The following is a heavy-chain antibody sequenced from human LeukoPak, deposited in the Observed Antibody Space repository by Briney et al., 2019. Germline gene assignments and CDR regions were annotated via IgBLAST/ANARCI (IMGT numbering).Heavy chain of an antibody. CDR1: GFTFSDYY. J-gene: IGHJ4*02. CDR2: SRNKANGYTT. CDR3: TTDDGEPNRYCSGGSCYPGGDY. D-gene: IGHD2-15*01. V-gene: IGHV3-72*01. Sequence: GGSLRLSCAASGFTFSDYYMDWVRQAPGKGLEWVGRSRNKANGYTTEYAASVKGRFAISRDDSKKSVYLQMNSLKTEDTAVYYCTTDDGEPNRYCSGGSCYPGGDYWAREPWSPSPQ.